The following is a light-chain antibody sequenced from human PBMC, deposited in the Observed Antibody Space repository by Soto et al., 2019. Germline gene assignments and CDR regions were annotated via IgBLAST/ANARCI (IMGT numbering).Light chain of an antibody. CDR1: QSISGW. Sequence: DIQMTQSPSTLSASVGDRVTITCRASQSISGWLAGYQQKPGKAPKLLIDDASNLKCGVPSRLSGSGSGTDFTLTRSRLQPYDFATYYCQQYNTYPWTFCHGTKVEVK. CDR2: DAS. J-gene: IGKJ1*01. V-gene: IGKV1-5*01. CDR3: QQYNTYPWT.